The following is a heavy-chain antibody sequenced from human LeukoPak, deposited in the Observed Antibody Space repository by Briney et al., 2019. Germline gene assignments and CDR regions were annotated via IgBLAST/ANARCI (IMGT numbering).Heavy chain of an antibody. CDR3: ARESLPAAINYYYYMDV. V-gene: IGHV1-69*05. CDR2: IIPIFVTA. D-gene: IGHD2-2*01. J-gene: IGHJ6*03. CDR1: VGTFSSYA. Sequence: SVKVSCKASVGTFSSYAISWVRQAPGQGLEWMGGIIPIFVTANYAQKFQGRVTITTDESTSTAYMELSSLRSGDTAVYYCARESLPAAINYYYYMDVWGKGTTVTVSS.